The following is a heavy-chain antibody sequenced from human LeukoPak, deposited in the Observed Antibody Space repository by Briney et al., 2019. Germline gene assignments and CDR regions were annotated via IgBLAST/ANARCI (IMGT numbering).Heavy chain of an antibody. CDR2: ISGSGGST. V-gene: IGHV3-23*01. CDR3: ARDQLWLEYFDY. CDR1: GFTFSSYA. D-gene: IGHD5-18*01. Sequence: GGSLRLSCAASGFTFSSYAMSWVRQAPGKGLEWVSAISGSGGSTYYADSVKGRFTISRDNAKNSLYLQMNSLRAEDTAVYYCARDQLWLEYFDYWGQGTLVTVSS. J-gene: IGHJ4*02.